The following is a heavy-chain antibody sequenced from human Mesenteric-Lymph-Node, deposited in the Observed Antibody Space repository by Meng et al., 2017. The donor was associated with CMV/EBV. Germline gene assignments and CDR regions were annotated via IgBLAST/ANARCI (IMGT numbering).Heavy chain of an antibody. J-gene: IGHJ4*02. CDR3: AYFGDLPPLW. CDR2: TYYRSESYN. CDR1: GESISSNNAA. D-gene: IGHD3-16*01. V-gene: IGHV6-1*01. Sequence: QIQLHQYGPGLVKSSQTPSVTFTIPGESISSNNAAWNWIRQSPSRGLEWLGRTYYRSESYNDYAVSVKSRISVNLDTSKNQLSLHLNFVTPEDTAAYYCAYFGDLPPLWWGQGTLVTVSS.